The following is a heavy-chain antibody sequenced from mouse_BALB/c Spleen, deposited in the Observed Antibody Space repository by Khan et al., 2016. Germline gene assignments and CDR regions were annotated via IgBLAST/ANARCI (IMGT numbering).Heavy chain of an antibody. CDR2: IRSKAYNHAT. D-gene: IGHD2-3*01. CDR1: GFNFSDAW. Sequence: EVKLEVSGGGLVQPGGSMKLSCVVSGFNFSDAWMVWVRQSPEKGLEWVTEIRSKAYNHATYYAESVKGRFTISRDDSKSSVFRQMNGLRAEDTGFYYCVYDDVGFDYWGRGGLVTVSA. V-gene: IGHV6-6*01. J-gene: IGHJ3*01. CDR3: VYDDVGFDY.